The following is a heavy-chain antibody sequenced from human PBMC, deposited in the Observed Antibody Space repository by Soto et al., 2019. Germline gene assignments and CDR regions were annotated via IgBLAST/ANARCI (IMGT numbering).Heavy chain of an antibody. D-gene: IGHD3-10*02. J-gene: IGHJ4*02. CDR3: ARGLLRSGFDY. CDR1: GDSVSSKSIA. CDR2: TYYRSRWYY. Sequence: SQTLSLTCAISGDSVSSKSIAWNWIRQSPSRGLEWLGRTYYRSRWYYDYAVSVRSRITINPDTSKNQFSLQLNSVTPEYTAVYYCARGLLRSGFDYWGQGTLVTVSS. V-gene: IGHV6-1*01.